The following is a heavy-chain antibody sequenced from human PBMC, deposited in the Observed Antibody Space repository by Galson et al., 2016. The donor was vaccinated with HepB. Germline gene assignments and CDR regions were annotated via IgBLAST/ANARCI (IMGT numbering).Heavy chain of an antibody. Sequence: SLRLSCAASGFFFSDYYMTWIRQAPGQGLAWVSYIGSGGSTIYYADSVKGRFTVSRDNAKNSPFMQMNSLRAEDTAVYYCARDYSSRWFYFDYWGQGTLVTVSS. J-gene: IGHJ4*02. CDR1: GFFFSDYY. CDR3: ARDYSSRWFYFDY. D-gene: IGHD6-13*01. CDR2: IGSGGSTI. V-gene: IGHV3-11*01.